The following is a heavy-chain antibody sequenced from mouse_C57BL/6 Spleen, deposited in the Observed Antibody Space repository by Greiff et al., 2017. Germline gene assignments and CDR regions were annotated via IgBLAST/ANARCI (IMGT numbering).Heavy chain of an antibody. D-gene: IGHD1-1*01. CDR2: ISSGGDYI. CDR1: GFTFSSYA. CDR3: TRGNYGSSYVLYYYAMYY. Sequence: EVKLLESGEGLVKPGGSLKLSCAASGFTFSSYAMSWVRQTPEKRLEWVAYISSGGDYIYYADTVKGRITISRDNARNTLYLQMSSLKSEDTAKYDCTRGNYGSSYVLYYYAMYYWGQGTSVTVSA. J-gene: IGHJ4*01. V-gene: IGHV5-9-1*02.